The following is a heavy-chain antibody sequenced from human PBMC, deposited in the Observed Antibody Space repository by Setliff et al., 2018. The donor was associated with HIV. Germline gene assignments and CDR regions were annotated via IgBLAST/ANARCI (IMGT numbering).Heavy chain of an antibody. CDR1: GYTFTNFG. V-gene: IGHV1-18*01. Sequence: ASVKVSCKASGYTFTNFGISWVRQAPGQGLEWMGWISPYNGNTKYAQKFQGRVTMTTDTSTSTAYMELRSLRSDDTAGYSCARDQWIRTAQYDYWGQGTLVTVSS. J-gene: IGHJ4*02. CDR2: ISPYNGNT. D-gene: IGHD5-12*01. CDR3: ARDQWIRTAQYDY.